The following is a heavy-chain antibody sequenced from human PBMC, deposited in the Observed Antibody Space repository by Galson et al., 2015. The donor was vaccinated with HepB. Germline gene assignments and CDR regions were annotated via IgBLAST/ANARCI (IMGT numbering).Heavy chain of an antibody. D-gene: IGHD2-21*02. V-gene: IGHV3-15*01. Sequence: SLRLSCAASGFTFSNAWMSWVRQAPGKGLEWVGRIKSKTGGGTTDYAAPVKGRFTISRDDSKNTLFLQMNSLKTEDTAVYYCTTVVTATEHFDCWGQGTLVTVSS. CDR3: TTVVTATEHFDC. CDR1: GFTFSNAW. CDR2: IKSKTGGGTT. J-gene: IGHJ4*02.